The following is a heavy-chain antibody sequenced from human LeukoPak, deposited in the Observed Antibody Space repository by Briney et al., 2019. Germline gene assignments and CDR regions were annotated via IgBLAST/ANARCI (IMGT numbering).Heavy chain of an antibody. CDR3: ARHSDYEAYFDY. CDR2: IYYSGST. V-gene: IGHV4-59*08. D-gene: IGHD4-17*01. J-gene: IGHJ4*02. Sequence: PSETLSLTCTVSGGSISSYYWSWIRQPPGKGLEWIGYIYYSGSTNYNPSLKSRVTISVDTSKNQFSLKLSSVTAADTAVYYCARHSDYEAYFDYWGQGTLVTVSS. CDR1: GGSISSYY.